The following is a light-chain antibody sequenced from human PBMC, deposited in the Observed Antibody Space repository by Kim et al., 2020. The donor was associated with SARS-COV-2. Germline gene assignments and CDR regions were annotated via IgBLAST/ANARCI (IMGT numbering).Light chain of an antibody. CDR1: SSNIGSNT. CDR3: AAWDDSLNGLV. V-gene: IGLV1-44*01. CDR2: SRN. J-gene: IGLJ2*01. Sequence: GQTVTISCSGSSSNIGSNTLEWYQQLPGTAPRLLIYSRNQRPSGVPDRFSGSKSGTSASLAITGLQSEDEADYYCAAWDDSLNGLVFGGGTQLTVL.